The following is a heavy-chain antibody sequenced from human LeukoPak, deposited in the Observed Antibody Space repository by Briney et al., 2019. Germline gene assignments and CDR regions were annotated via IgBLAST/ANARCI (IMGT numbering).Heavy chain of an antibody. CDR3: ARGDDSGYYDYFDY. Sequence: GGSLRLSCAASGFTFSSYAMTWVRQAPGKGLEWVSTIYTGGNTYYAASVKGRFTISRDFSKNTVFLHMNSLRAEDTAMYYCARGDDSGYYDYFDYWGQGALVTVSS. CDR1: GFTFSSYA. V-gene: IGHV3-23*05. D-gene: IGHD3-22*01. CDR2: IYTGGNT. J-gene: IGHJ4*02.